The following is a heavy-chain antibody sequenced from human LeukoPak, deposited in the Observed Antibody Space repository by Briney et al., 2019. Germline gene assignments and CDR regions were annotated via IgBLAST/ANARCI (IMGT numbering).Heavy chain of an antibody. CDR3: ARAWGYYYYMDV. CDR1: GNSIGSYY. J-gene: IGHJ6*03. V-gene: IGHV4-59*01. D-gene: IGHD3-16*01. CDR2: VDHSGST. Sequence: SETLSLTCTLSGNSIGSYYWTWIRQPPGKGLEWIGYVDHSGSTNYNPSLKSRVIISVDTSKNQFSLKLNSVTAADAAVYYYARAWGYYYYMDVWGKGTTVTVSS.